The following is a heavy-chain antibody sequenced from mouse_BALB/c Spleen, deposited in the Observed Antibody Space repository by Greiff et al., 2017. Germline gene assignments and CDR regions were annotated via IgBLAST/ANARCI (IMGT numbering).Heavy chain of an antibody. V-gene: IGHV1S34*01. J-gene: IGHJ3*01. CDR1: GYSFTGYY. Sequence: LVKTGASVKISCKASGYSFTGYYMHWVKQSHGNSLEWIGYISCYNGATSYNQKFKGKATFTVDTSSSTAYMQLSSLTSEDSAVYYCARAAYWGQGTLVTVSA. CDR3: ARAAY. CDR2: ISCYNGAT.